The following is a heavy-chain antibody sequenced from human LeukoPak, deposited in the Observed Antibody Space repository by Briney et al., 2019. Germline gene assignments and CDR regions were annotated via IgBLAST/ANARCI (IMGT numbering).Heavy chain of an antibody. Sequence: SETLSLTCTVTGGSTTRYYWSWIRQPPGKGLEWIGYIYYSGSTNYNPSLKSRVTISVDTSKNQFSLKLSSVTAADTAVYYCARYDYVWGSYRPGAFDIWGQGTMVTVSS. V-gene: IGHV4-59*08. CDR2: IYYSGST. D-gene: IGHD3-16*02. J-gene: IGHJ3*02. CDR3: ARYDYVWGSYRPGAFDI. CDR1: GGSTTRYY.